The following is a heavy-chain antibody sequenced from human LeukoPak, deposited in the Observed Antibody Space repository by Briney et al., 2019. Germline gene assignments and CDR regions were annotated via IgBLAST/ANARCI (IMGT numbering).Heavy chain of an antibody. CDR3: ARVTGYVIEDNFDY. D-gene: IGHD2-15*01. CDR1: GGSISSYY. Sequence: SETLSLTGTASGGSISSYYWSWIRQPPGKGLEWTGYIYYSGSTNYNPSLKSRVTISVDTSKNQFSLKLRSVTAADTAVYYCARVTGYVIEDNFDYWGQGTLVTVSS. CDR2: IYYSGST. J-gene: IGHJ4*02. V-gene: IGHV4-59*01.